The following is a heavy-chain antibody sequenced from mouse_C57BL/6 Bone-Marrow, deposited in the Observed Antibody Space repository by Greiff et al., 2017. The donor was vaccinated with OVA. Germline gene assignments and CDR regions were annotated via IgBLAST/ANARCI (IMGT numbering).Heavy chain of an antibody. V-gene: IGHV1-63*01. D-gene: IGHD1-1*01. Sequence: VQLQQSGAELVRPGTSVKMSCKASGYTFTNYWIGWAKQRPGHGLEWIGDIYPGGGYTNYNEKFKGKATLTADKSSRPAYMQFSSLTSEDSAIYYCATYYGRYWGQGTTLTVSS. CDR3: ATYYGRY. CDR2: IYPGGGYT. CDR1: GYTFTNYW. J-gene: IGHJ2*01.